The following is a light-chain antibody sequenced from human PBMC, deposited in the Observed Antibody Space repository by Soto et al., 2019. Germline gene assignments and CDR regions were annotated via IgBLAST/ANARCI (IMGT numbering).Light chain of an antibody. V-gene: IGKV3D-15*01. CDR2: DAS. CDR3: QQYNKWPIT. Sequence: EIVLTQSPGTLSLSPGERATLSFRASQSVRTYLAWYQVKPGQAPRLLIYDASRRASGVPARFSGGGSGTEFTLTISSLQSEDSAFYYCQQYNKWPITFGQGTRLEIK. CDR1: QSVRTY. J-gene: IGKJ5*01.